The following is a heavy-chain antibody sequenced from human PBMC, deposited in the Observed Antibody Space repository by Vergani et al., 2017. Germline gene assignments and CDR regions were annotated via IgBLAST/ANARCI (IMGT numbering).Heavy chain of an antibody. J-gene: IGHJ2*01. D-gene: IGHD3-22*01. Sequence: QVQLQESGPGLVKPSQTLSLTCTVSGGSISSGSYYWSWIRQHPGKGLEWIGYIYYSGSTYYNPSLKSRVTISVDTSKNQFSLKLSSVTAADTAVYYCARTPSHPRYYYDSSGYSGWYFDLWGRGTLVTVSS. CDR2: IYYSGST. CDR1: GGSISSGSYY. CDR3: ARTPSHPRYYYDSSGYSGWYFDL. V-gene: IGHV4-31*03.